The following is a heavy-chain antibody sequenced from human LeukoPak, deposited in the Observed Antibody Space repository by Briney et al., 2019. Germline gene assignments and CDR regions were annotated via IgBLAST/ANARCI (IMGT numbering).Heavy chain of an antibody. CDR1: GGSISSSSYY. CDR3: ARQDGSSWIRRWFDP. J-gene: IGHJ5*02. CDR2: IYYSGST. Sequence: SETLSLTCTVSGGSISSSSYYWGWIRQPPGKGLEWIGSIYYSGSTYYNPSLKSRVTISVDTSKNQFSLKLSSVTAADTAVYYCARQDGSSWIRRWFDPWGQGTLVTVSS. D-gene: IGHD6-13*01. V-gene: IGHV4-39*01.